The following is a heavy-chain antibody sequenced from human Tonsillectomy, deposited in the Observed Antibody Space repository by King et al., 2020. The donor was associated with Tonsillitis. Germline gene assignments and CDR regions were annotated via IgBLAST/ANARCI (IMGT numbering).Heavy chain of an antibody. V-gene: IGHV1-46*03. J-gene: IGHJ2*01. D-gene: IGHD2-2*01. CDR2: INPTSGRP. CDR1: GYTITSYY. CDR3: ARGTTWMGGHYFDL. Sequence: QLVQSGAEVKKPGASVRVSCKASGYTITSYYMHWVRRAPGQGLEWMGIINPTSGRPIYAQKFQGRVTMTTDTSTPTVYMELSSLSSEDTAFYYCARGTTWMGGHYFDLWGRGTLVTVSS.